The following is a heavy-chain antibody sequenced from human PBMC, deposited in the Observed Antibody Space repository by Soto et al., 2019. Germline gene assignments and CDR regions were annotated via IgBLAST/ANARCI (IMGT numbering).Heavy chain of an antibody. CDR1: GGSFSGYY. CDR3: ARGWNMTTVQSNSLRFDY. Sequence: SETLSLTCAVYGGSFSGYYWSWIRQPPGKGLEWIGEINHSGSTNYNPSLKSRVTISVDTSKNQFSLKLSSVTAADTAVYYCARGWNMTTVQSNSLRFDYWGQGTLVTVSS. V-gene: IGHV4-34*01. CDR2: INHSGST. D-gene: IGHD4-17*01. J-gene: IGHJ4*02.